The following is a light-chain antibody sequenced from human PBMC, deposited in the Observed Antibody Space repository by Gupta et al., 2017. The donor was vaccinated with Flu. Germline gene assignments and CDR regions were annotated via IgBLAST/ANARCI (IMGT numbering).Light chain of an antibody. J-gene: IGKJ1*01. Sequence: DVVMTQSPLSLPVTLGQPASISCRSSQSLVHRNGNTYLTWFQQRPGQSPRRLIYRVSKRDSGGPDRFSGSGSGTDFTLKSSRGEAEDVGVYYGMQGTHWPTFGQGTKVEIK. CDR2: RVS. CDR3: MQGTHWPT. V-gene: IGKV2-30*02. CDR1: QSLVHRNGNTY.